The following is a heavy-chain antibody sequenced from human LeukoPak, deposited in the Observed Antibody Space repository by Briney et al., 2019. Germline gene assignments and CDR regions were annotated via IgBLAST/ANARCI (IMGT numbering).Heavy chain of an antibody. CDR1: GFTVTNYA. V-gene: IGHV3-23*01. Sequence: GGSLRLSCAASGFTVTNYAMSWVRQIPGKGLEWVSSVTGSGDTTKYADSVKGRLTISRDKSKNTLDLQMYRLRPDATAVYYGAKQAGMATAGPSVFDVWGQGTMVTVSS. D-gene: IGHD6-13*01. CDR2: VTGSGDTT. CDR3: AKQAGMATAGPSVFDV. J-gene: IGHJ3*01.